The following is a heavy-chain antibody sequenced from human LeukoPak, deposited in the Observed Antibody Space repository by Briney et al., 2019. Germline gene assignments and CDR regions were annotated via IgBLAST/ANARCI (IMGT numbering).Heavy chain of an antibody. CDR3: ARESTSWSFEY. V-gene: IGHV1-18*01. CDR1: GYTFSRYG. J-gene: IGHJ4*02. CDR2: ISVYNGNT. D-gene: IGHD6-13*01. Sequence: ASVKVSCKASGYTFSRYGINWVRQAPGQGLEWMGWISVYNGNTDYSQRLQGRITMTADTSTSTAFMESTSLRSDDTAVYFCARESTSWSFEYWGQGALVTVS.